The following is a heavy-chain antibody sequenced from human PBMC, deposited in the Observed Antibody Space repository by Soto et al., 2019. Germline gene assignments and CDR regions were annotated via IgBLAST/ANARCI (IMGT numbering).Heavy chain of an antibody. J-gene: IGHJ4*02. V-gene: IGHV4-39*01. D-gene: IGHD6-13*01. Sequence: QLQLQESGPGLVKPSETLSLTCTVSGGSISSSSYYWGWIRQPPGKGLEWIGSIYYSGSTYYNPSLKRRVTISVDTSKDQYSLKLITVTAANTAVYYCARRGGVAAHSFDYWGQGTLVTVSS. CDR3: ARRGGVAAHSFDY. CDR1: GGSISSSSYY. CDR2: IYYSGST.